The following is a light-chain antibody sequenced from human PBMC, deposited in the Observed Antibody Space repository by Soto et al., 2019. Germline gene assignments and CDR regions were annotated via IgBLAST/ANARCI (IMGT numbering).Light chain of an antibody. CDR2: DTS. CDR1: QSVSRY. J-gene: IGKJ5*01. V-gene: IGKV3-11*01. Sequence: EVVFSPSPSTVALSPGERATPSCRASQSVSRYLAWYQQKPGQAPRLLIYDTSYRATGIPARFSGSGSGTDFTLTISSLEPEDFAVYYCQQRSNWITFGQGTRLEI. CDR3: QQRSNWIT.